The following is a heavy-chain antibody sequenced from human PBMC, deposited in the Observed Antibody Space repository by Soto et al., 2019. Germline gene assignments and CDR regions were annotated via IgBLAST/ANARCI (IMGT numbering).Heavy chain of an antibody. J-gene: IGHJ4*02. D-gene: IGHD3-16*01. Sequence: QVQLVQPGAEVKKPGASVNFSCKASGYIFTNFYIHWVLPDPGQGLEWIGIINPNGGSTNYAQNFQGRVTMTRDTSTSTFDMDLSSLRSEDTAVYYCTRVLASGDYCGQGTLITVSS. V-gene: IGHV1-46*03. CDR3: TRVLASGDY. CDR1: GYIFTNFY. CDR2: INPNGGST.